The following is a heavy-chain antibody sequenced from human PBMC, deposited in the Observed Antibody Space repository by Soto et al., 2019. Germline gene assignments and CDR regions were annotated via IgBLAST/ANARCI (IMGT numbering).Heavy chain of an antibody. CDR3: ARARFYSDSSGYYSTFDH. V-gene: IGHV4-34*01. CDR2: VSHSGGT. Sequence: SETLSLTCAVYGGSFSGFYWSWIRQPPGKGLEWIGEVSHSGGTNYNPSLKSRVTISADTSKNQFFLKLTSVTAADTAVYYCARARFYSDSSGYYSTFDHWGQGTLVTVSS. CDR1: GGSFSGFY. D-gene: IGHD3-22*01. J-gene: IGHJ4*02.